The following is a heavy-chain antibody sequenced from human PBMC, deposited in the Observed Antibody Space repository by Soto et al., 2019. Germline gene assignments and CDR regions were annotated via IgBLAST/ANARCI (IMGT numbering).Heavy chain of an antibody. CDR2: ISAYNGNT. D-gene: IGHD5-18*01. Sequence: ASVKVSCKASGYTFTSYGISWVRQAPGQGLEWMGWISAYNGNTNDAQKRQGRVTMTTDTSTSTATMELRSLRSDDTDVYYCARAGSCIQPFDYWRRGTLVTVPS. CDR1: GYTFTSYG. V-gene: IGHV1-18*04. J-gene: IGHJ4*02. CDR3: ARAGSCIQPFDY.